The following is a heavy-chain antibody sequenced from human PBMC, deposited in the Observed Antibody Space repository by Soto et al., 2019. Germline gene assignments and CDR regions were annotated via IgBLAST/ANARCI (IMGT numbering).Heavy chain of an antibody. CDR2: IYYSGST. V-gene: IGHV4-39*01. Sequence: SETLSLTCTVSGGSISSSSYYWGWIRQPPGEGLEWIGSIYYSGSTYYNSSLKSRVTISVDTSKNQFSLKLSSVTAADTAVYYCARHGHDGSDSYYYDSSGYEGGLYYFDYWGQGTLVTVSS. CDR1: GGSISSSSYY. J-gene: IGHJ4*02. CDR3: ARHGHDGSDSYYYDSSGYEGGLYYFDY. D-gene: IGHD3-22*01.